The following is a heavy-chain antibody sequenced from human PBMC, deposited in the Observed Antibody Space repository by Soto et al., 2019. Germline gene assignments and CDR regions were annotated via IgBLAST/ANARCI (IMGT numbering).Heavy chain of an antibody. CDR2: ISGSGGST. Sequence: PGVSLRLSCAASGFTFSSYAMSWVRQAPGKGLEWVSAISGSGGSTYYADSVKGRFTISRDNSKNTLYLQMNSLRAEDTAVYYCAKTLAVAGPNYYYGMDVWGQGTTVTVSS. V-gene: IGHV3-23*01. J-gene: IGHJ6*02. CDR1: GFTFSSYA. CDR3: AKTLAVAGPNYYYGMDV. D-gene: IGHD6-19*01.